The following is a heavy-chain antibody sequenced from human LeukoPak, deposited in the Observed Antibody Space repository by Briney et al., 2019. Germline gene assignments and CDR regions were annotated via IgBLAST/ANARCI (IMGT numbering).Heavy chain of an antibody. J-gene: IGHJ4*02. V-gene: IGHV4-59*01. CDR1: GGSISSYY. D-gene: IGHD1-26*01. CDR2: IYYSGST. Sequence: SETLSLTCTVSGGSISSYYRSWIRQPPGKGLEWIGYIYYSGSTNYNPSLKSRVTISVDTSKNQFSLKLSSVTAADTAVYYCARAPIVGATLYYFDYWGQGTLVTVSS. CDR3: ARAPIVGATLYYFDY.